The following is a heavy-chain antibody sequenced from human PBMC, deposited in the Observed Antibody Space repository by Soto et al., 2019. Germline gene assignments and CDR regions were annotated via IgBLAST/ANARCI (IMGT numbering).Heavy chain of an antibody. J-gene: IGHJ5*02. V-gene: IGHV1-69*13. D-gene: IGHD1-1*01. Sequence: GASVKVSCKASGGTFSSYAISWVRQAPGQGLEWMGGIIPIFGTANYAQKFQGRVTITADESTTTAYMELSSLRSEDTDVYYCARDLNFLWTAWGQGTLVTVS. CDR2: IIPIFGTA. CDR1: GGTFSSYA. CDR3: ARDLNFLWTA.